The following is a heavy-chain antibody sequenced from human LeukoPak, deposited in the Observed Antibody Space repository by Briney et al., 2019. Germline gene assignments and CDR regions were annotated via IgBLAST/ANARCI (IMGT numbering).Heavy chain of an antibody. CDR1: GGSISSGDYY. CDR2: IYYSGST. CDR3: AREEWFDP. V-gene: IGHV4-30-4*08. J-gene: IGHJ5*02. Sequence: SETLSLTCTVSGGSISSGDYYWSWIRQPPGKGLEWIGYIYYSGSTYYNPSLKSRVTLSVDTSKDQFSLKLSSVTAADTAVYYCAREEWFDPWGQGTLVTVSS.